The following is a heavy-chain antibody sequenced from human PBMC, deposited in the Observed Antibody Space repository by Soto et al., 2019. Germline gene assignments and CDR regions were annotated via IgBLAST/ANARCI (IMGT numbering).Heavy chain of an antibody. D-gene: IGHD7-27*01. CDR1: GVSISSYY. CDR3: ARQGGWGSGAFDI. J-gene: IGHJ3*02. V-gene: IGHV4-59*08. CDR2: IYYSGST. Sequence: SETLSLTCTVSGVSISSYYWSWIRQPPGKGLEWIGYIYYSGSTNYNPSLKSRVTISVDTSKNQFSLKLSSVTAADTAVYYCARQGGWGSGAFDIWGQGTMVTVSS.